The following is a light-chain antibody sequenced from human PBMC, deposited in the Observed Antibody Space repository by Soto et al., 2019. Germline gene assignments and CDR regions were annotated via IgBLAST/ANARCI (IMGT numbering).Light chain of an antibody. CDR3: CSYAGDSTWV. V-gene: IGLV2-23*02. CDR2: EVS. Sequence: QSALTQPASVSGSPGQSITISCTGTSSDVGSYNHVSWYQQHPGKAPKFLIYEVSQRPSGVSNRFSGAKSGNTASLTSSGLQADDEANYYCCSYAGDSTWVFGGGTKVTVL. CDR1: SSDVGSYNH. J-gene: IGLJ3*02.